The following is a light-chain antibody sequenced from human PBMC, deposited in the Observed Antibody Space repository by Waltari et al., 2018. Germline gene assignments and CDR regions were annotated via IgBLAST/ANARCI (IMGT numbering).Light chain of an antibody. Sequence: DIVMTQSPLSLPVTPGEPVLISSRSSQSLLHSNGYTSLSWYLQKAGQSPQLLIYLVSNRASGVPDRFSGSGSGTDFTLEISRVEADDVGIYYCMQTLQSRTLGQGTKVEI. V-gene: IGKV2-28*01. J-gene: IGKJ1*01. CDR1: QSLLHSNGYTS. CDR3: MQTLQSRT. CDR2: LVS.